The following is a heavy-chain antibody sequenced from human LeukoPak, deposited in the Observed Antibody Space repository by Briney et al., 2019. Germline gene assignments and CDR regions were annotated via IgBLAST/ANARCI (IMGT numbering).Heavy chain of an antibody. CDR2: ISWDGGNT. D-gene: IGHD3-10*01. J-gene: IGHJ4*02. CDR3: AKTYPSYSHYFDY. V-gene: IGHV3-43*01. Sequence: PGGSLRLSCAASGFTFDDYTMHWVRQAPGKGLEWVSLISWDGGNTCYADSVKGRFTISRDNSKNSLYLQMNSLRTEDTALYYCAKTYPSYSHYFDYWGQGTLVTVCS. CDR1: GFTFDDYT.